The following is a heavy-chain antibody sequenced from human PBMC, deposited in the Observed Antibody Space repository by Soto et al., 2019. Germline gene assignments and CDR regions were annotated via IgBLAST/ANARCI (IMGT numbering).Heavy chain of an antibody. J-gene: IGHJ4*02. CDR3: TSSIESGGVIVGFDY. V-gene: IGHV1-69*01. CDR1: GGTFNTYA. CDR2: ILPMFDRP. D-gene: IGHD3-16*02. Sequence: QVQLVQSETEVKKPGSAVRVSCKASGGTFNTYAMNWVRQAPGQGLEWMGGILPMFDRPRYAQKFQGRVTITVDEPTTTAYMELSSLRSDDTAVYYCTSSIESGGVIVGFDYCGQGTLVTVSS.